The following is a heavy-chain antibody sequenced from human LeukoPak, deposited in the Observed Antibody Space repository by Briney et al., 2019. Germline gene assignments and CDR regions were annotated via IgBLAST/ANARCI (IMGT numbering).Heavy chain of an antibody. D-gene: IGHD3-10*01. CDR2: IKQDGSEK. J-gene: IGHJ3*02. CDR1: GFTFSSYW. Sequence: GGSLRLSCAASGFTFSSYWTSWVRQAPGKGLEWVANIKQDGSEKYYVDSVKGRFTISRDNAKNSLYLQMNSLRAEDTAVYYCAREGAGEGIDAFDIWGQGTMVTVSS. CDR3: AREGAGEGIDAFDI. V-gene: IGHV3-7*01.